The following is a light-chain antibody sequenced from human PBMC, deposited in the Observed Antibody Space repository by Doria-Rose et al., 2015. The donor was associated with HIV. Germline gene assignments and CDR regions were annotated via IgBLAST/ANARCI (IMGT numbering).Light chain of an antibody. J-gene: IGKJ5*01. V-gene: IGKV3-20*01. CDR1: QRAKSSY. Sequence: TQSPGTLSLSPVERATLSCRASQRAKSSYLAWYQQKPGQAPRLLIYDASTRATGIPDRFSGSGSGTDFTLTISRLEPEDVAVYYCQQYGTSRGTFGQGTRLEIK. CDR3: QQYGTSRGT. CDR2: DAS.